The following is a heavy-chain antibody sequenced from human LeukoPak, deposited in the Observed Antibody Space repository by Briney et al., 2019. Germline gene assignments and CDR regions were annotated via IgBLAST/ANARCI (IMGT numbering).Heavy chain of an antibody. CDR3: ARGGAAAGDSNWYFDL. J-gene: IGHJ2*01. D-gene: IGHD6-13*01. CDR1: GYTFTSYY. CDR2: INPSGCST. V-gene: IGHV1-46*01. Sequence: GASVKVSCKASGYTFTSYYMHWVRQAPGQGLEWMGIINPSGCSTSYAQKFQGRVTMTRDMSTSTVYMELSSLRSEDPAVYYCARGGAAAGDSNWYFDLWGRGTLVTVSS.